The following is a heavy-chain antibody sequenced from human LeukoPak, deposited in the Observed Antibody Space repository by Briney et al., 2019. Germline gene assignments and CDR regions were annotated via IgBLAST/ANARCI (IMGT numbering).Heavy chain of an antibody. J-gene: IGHJ4*02. Sequence: ASVKVSCKGSGYSFTTYAINWVRQAPGQGLEWMGWIHPSTGNPTYAQGFTGRFVFSLDTSVSTTYLQISSLKAEDTAVYFCARAFQSLGGLSLPDYWGQGTLVTVSS. CDR3: ARAFQSLGGLSLPDY. V-gene: IGHV7-4-1*02. D-gene: IGHD3-16*02. CDR2: IHPSTGNP. CDR1: GYSFTTYA.